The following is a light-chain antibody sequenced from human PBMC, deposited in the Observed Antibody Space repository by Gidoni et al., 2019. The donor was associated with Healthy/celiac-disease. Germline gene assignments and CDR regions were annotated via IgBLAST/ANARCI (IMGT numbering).Light chain of an antibody. J-gene: IGKJ1*01. V-gene: IGKV3-15*01. CDR2: GAS. CDR1: QSVSSN. Sequence: EIVMTQSPATLSVSPGERATLSCRASQSVSSNLAWYQQKPGQAPRLLIYGASPRATGIPARFSGSGSGTEFTLTISSLQSEDFAFYYCQQYNNWPRPFGQGTKVEIK. CDR3: QQYNNWPRP.